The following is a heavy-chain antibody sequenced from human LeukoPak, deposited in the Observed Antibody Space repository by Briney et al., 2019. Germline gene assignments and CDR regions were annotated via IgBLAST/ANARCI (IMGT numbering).Heavy chain of an antibody. CDR2: FSAYNGEI. V-gene: IGHV1-18*01. D-gene: IGHD3-3*01. J-gene: IGHJ3*02. Sequence: ASVKVSCKASGYTFTSYAINWWGQAPGLGRGWWGWFSAYNGEIKYPPTLQGRVTMTPDTSTSTAYMELRSLRSDDTALYYCAREGGTYYDFSSAYRGAFDIWGQGTMVTVSS. CDR3: AREGGTYYDFSSAYRGAFDI. CDR1: GYTFTSYA.